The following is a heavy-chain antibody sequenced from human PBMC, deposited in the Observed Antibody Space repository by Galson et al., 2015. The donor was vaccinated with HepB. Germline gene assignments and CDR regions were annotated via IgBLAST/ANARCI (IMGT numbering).Heavy chain of an antibody. CDR2: INPSGGST. Sequence: SVKVSCKASGYTFTSYYMHWVRQAPGQGLEWMGIINPSGGSTSYAQKFQGRVTMTRDTSTSTVYMEMSSLRSEDTAVYYCARVGVITDAFDIWGQGTMVTVSS. D-gene: IGHD1-14*01. V-gene: IGHV1-46*01. CDR1: GYTFTSYY. J-gene: IGHJ3*02. CDR3: ARVGVITDAFDI.